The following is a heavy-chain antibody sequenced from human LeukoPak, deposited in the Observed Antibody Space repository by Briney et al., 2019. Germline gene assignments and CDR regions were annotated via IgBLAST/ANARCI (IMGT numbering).Heavy chain of an antibody. V-gene: IGHV4-39*07. CDR1: GGSISSSANY. CDR3: AREAVTTMTTYWFDP. Sequence: SETLSLTCTVSGGSISSSANYWGWIRQPPGKGLEWIGTIYYRGSTYYTPSLKSRVTISVDTSKNQFSLKLSSVTAADTAVYYCAREAVTTMTTYWFDPWGQGTLVTVSS. J-gene: IGHJ5*02. D-gene: IGHD4-17*01. CDR2: IYYRGST.